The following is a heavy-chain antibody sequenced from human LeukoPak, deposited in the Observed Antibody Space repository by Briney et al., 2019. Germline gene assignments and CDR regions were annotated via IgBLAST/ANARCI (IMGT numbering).Heavy chain of an antibody. CDR2: IVVGSGNT. D-gene: IGHD5-18*01. V-gene: IGHV1-58*01. CDR3: AAGYSYGYETYDFDY. Sequence: SVKVSCKASGFTFTSSAVQWVRQARGQRLEWIGWIVVGSGNTNYAQKFQERVTITRDMSTSTAYMELSSLRSEDTAVYYSAAGYSYGYETYDFDYWGQGTLVTVSS. J-gene: IGHJ4*02. CDR1: GFTFTSSA.